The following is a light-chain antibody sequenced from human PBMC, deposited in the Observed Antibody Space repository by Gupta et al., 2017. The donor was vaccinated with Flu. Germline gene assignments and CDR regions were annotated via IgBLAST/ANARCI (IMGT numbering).Light chain of an antibody. CDR2: GAS. Sequence: ILSVSPGERANLTCRARQNIQKNLAWYEKKQSQAPRRLIYGASTRAKAVIVNCSGSGVGTESNLTISSRQSEDFEVYYCQQEKNCHPMFTFGQGTTMDI. CDR1: QNIQKN. V-gene: IGKV3-15*01. CDR3: QQEKNCHPMFT. J-gene: IGKJ2*01.